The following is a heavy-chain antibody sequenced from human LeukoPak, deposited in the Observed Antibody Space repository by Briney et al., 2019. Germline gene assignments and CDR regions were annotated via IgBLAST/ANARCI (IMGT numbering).Heavy chain of an antibody. CDR2: IFYSGST. CDR1: GGSISGGSYY. J-gene: IGHJ4*02. Sequence: SETLSLTCTVSGGSISGGSYYWGWIRQPPGKGLEWIGSIFYSGSTYYDPSLKSRVTISVDTSKNQFSLKMRFVTAADTAVYYCARQRGKMRYFDFVALDYWGQGTLVTVSS. D-gene: IGHD3-9*01. V-gene: IGHV4-39*01. CDR3: ARQRGKMRYFDFVALDY.